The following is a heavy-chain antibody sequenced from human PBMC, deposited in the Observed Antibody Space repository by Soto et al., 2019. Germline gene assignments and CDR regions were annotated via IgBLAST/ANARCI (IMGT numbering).Heavy chain of an antibody. D-gene: IGHD1-26*01. CDR2: IWYDGSNK. CDR1: GFTFSSYG. V-gene: IGHV3-33*01. CDR3: ARDRDSGSYYGAFDI. Sequence: QVQLVESGGGVVQPGRSLRLSCAASGFTFSSYGMHWVRQAPGKGLEWVAVIWYDGSNKYYADSVKGRFTISRDNSKNKLYLQMNSLRAEDTAVYYCARDRDSGSYYGAFDIWGQGTMVTVSS. J-gene: IGHJ3*02.